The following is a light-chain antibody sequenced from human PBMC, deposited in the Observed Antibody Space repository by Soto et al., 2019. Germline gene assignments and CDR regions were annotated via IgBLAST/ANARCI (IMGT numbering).Light chain of an antibody. Sequence: EIVMTQSPATLSVSPGERATLSCRASQSVSSNLAWYQQKPGQAPRHLIYGASTRATGIPARFSGSGSGTEFTLTISSLQSEDLAVYYCQQYNNWPSYTFGQGTKLEIK. CDR2: GAS. CDR3: QQYNNWPSYT. V-gene: IGKV3-15*01. J-gene: IGKJ2*01. CDR1: QSVSSN.